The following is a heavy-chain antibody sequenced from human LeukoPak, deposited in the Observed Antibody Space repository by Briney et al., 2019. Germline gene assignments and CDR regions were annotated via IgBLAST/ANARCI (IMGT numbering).Heavy chain of an antibody. V-gene: IGHV4-34*01. CDR1: GGSFSGYY. CDR3: ARGSRFYSSSWYRVVFYFDY. J-gene: IGHJ4*02. CDR2: INHSGST. D-gene: IGHD6-13*01. Sequence: PSETLSLTCAVYGGSFSGYYWSWIRQPPGKGLEWIGEINHSGSTNYNPSLKSRVTISVDTSKNQFSLKLSSVTAADTAVYYCARGSRFYSSSWYRVVFYFDYWGQGTLVTVSS.